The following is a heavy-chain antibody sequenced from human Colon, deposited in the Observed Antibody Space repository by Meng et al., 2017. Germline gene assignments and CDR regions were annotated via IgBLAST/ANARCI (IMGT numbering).Heavy chain of an antibody. J-gene: IGHJ4*02. CDR2: IYYSENT. CDR3: ARRYGSGTYPFDF. Sequence: QVQRQGSGPGLVKPSETLSLTCSVSGASIRGGDYYWSWIRQVPGKGLDLIGYIYYSENTYYKPSLQSRAIISVDTSKNEFSLRLSSVSAADTAVYYCARRYGSGTYPFDFWGQGILVTVSS. D-gene: IGHD3-10*01. V-gene: IGHV4-31*03. CDR1: GASIRGGDYY.